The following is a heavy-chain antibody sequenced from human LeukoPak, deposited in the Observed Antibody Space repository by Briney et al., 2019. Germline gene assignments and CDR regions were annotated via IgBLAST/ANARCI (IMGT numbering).Heavy chain of an antibody. CDR3: VSPRGFSYGYFDY. J-gene: IGHJ4*02. Sequence: PSETLSLTCTVSGGSISSSSAYWGWIRQPPGQGLEWIGSIYYSKTTYYNPSLKSRVTISADTSKNQFSLTLGSVSATDTAVYYCVSPRGFSYGYFDYWGQGTLVTVSS. CDR1: GGSISSSSAY. CDR2: IYYSKTT. V-gene: IGHV4-39*01. D-gene: IGHD5-18*01.